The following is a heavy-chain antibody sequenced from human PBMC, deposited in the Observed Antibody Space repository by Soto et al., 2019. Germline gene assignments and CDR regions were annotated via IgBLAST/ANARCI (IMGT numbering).Heavy chain of an antibody. Sequence: SETLSLTCTVSGGSISSGGYYWSWIRQHPGKGLEWIGYIYYSGSTYYNPSLKSRVTISVDTSKNQFSLKLSSVTAADTAVYYWGGGSRGVLDYYYYYGMDVWGQGTTVTVSS. J-gene: IGHJ6*02. D-gene: IGHD2-15*01. CDR2: IYYSGST. CDR1: GGSISSGGYY. V-gene: IGHV4-31*03. CDR3: GGGSRGVLDYYYYYGMDV.